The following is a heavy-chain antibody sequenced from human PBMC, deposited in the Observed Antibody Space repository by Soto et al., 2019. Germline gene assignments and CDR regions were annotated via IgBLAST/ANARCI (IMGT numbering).Heavy chain of an antibody. J-gene: IGHJ6*02. V-gene: IGHV4-59*01. D-gene: IGHD1-20*01. CDR3: ARYKSNYYYGMDV. CDR1: GGSISSYY. Sequence: SETLSLTCTVSGGSISSYYWSWIRQPPGKGLKWNGYIYYSRITNYNPSHKRRVTKSVDTSKNQFSLKLSSVTAADKAVYYCARYKSNYYYGMDVWGQGTTVTVSS. CDR2: IYYSRIT.